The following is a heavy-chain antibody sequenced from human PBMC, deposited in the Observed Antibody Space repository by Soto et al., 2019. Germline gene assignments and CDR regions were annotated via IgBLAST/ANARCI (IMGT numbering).Heavy chain of an antibody. J-gene: IGHJ4*02. CDR1: GGSISSSSYY. V-gene: IGHV4-39*01. D-gene: IGHD6-6*01. CDR2: IYYSGST. Sequence: SETLSLTCTVSGGSISSSSYYWGWIRQPPGKGLEWIGSIYYSGSTYYNPSLKCRVTISVDTSKNQFSLKLSSVTAADTAVYYCMTGSSGFDYWGQGTLVTVSS. CDR3: MTGSSGFDY.